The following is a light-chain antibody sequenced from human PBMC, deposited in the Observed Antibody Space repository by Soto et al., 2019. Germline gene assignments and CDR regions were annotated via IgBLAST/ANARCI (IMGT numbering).Light chain of an antibody. CDR1: LSVRNSY. J-gene: IGKJ2*01. CDR2: DAF. CDR3: QQYGSSPRT. V-gene: IGKV3-20*01. Sequence: EIVLTQSPGTLSLSPGERATLSCRANLSVRNSYLAWYQQRPGQAPRLLIYDAFSRATGIPDRFSGGGSGTDFTLTISSLEPEDSAVYYCQQYGSSPRTFGQGTKLEIK.